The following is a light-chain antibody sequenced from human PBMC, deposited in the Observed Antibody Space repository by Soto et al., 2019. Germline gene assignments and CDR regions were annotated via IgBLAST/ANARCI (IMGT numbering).Light chain of an antibody. Sequence: EIVLIQSPATLSLSPGERATLSCRASQSVGSYLAWYQHKPGQAPRLLISDASNRATGIPARFSGSGSETDFTLTISSLEPEDSADYYGQQRSNCPSLTFGGGTKVEIK. CDR3: QQRSNCPSLT. CDR1: QSVGSY. J-gene: IGKJ4*01. CDR2: DAS. V-gene: IGKV3-11*01.